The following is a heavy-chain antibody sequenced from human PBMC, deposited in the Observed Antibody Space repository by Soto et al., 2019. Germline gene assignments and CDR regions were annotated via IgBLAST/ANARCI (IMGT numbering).Heavy chain of an antibody. Sequence: SETLSLTCTVSGGSISSNYWTWIRQPPGKGLEWIGEINYSGSTRFNPSLKSRVTLSIDTSKDQFSLRLSSVTAADTAVYYCARDSGGLRLGESSLYGEKDSFDVWDQGTLVTVS. J-gene: IGHJ3*01. CDR1: GGSISSNY. CDR3: ARDSGGLRLGESSLYGEKDSFDV. V-gene: IGHV4-59*12. CDR2: INYSGST. D-gene: IGHD3-16*02.